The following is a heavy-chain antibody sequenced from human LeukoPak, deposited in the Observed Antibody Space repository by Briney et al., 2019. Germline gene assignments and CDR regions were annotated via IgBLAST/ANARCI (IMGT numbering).Heavy chain of an antibody. D-gene: IGHD3-22*01. CDR2: IIPIFGTA. J-gene: IGHJ4*02. V-gene: IGHV1-69*13. CDR3: ARDLDSSGYYFDY. Sequence: SVKVSCKASGGTFSNYAFSWVRQAPGQGLEWMGGIIPIFGTANYAQKFQGRVTITADESTSTAHMELSSLRSEDTAVYYCARDLDSSGYYFDYWGQGTLVTVSS. CDR1: GGTFSNYA.